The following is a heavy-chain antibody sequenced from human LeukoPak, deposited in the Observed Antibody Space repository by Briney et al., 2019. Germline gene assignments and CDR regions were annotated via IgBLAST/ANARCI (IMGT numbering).Heavy chain of an antibody. D-gene: IGHD1-26*01. CDR3: ATTTLPYYYYGMDV. CDR1: GGSISSGDYY. CDR2: IYYSWST. V-gene: IGHV4-30-4*01. Sequence: PSQTLSLTCTVSGGSISSGDYYWSWIRQPPGKGLEWIGYIYYSWSTYYNPSLKSRVTISVDTSKHPFSLTLSSVTAADTDVYYCATTTLPYYYYGMDVWGQGTTVTVSS. J-gene: IGHJ6*02.